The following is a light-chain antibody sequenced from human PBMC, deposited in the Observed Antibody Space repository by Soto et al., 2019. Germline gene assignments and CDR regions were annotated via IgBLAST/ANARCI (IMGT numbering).Light chain of an antibody. CDR2: LNNAGSH. V-gene: IGLV4-69*01. CDR3: QTWGTGFQV. Sequence: QLVLPQPPSASASLGASVKLTCTLSSGHSSYPNAWHQKLPEKGPRYLMDLNNAGSHTKGDGIPDRFSGSSSGVESYLIDSILQSEDEADYNCQTWGTGFQVVGGGTKLTVL. J-gene: IGLJ2*01. CDR1: SGHSSYP.